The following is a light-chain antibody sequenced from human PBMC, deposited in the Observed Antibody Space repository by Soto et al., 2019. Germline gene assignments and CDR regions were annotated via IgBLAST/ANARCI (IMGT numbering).Light chain of an antibody. Sequence: DIQMTQSPSTLSGSVGDRVTITCRASQTISSWLAWYQQKPGKAPKLLIYKASTLKSGVTSRFSGSGSGTEITHTNSSLQPDDLATYHCQHYNSYSEAFGQGTKVDIK. CDR1: QTISSW. CDR2: KAS. J-gene: IGKJ1*01. CDR3: QHYNSYSEA. V-gene: IGKV1-5*03.